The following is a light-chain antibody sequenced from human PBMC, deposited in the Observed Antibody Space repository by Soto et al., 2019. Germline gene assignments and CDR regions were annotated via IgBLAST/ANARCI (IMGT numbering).Light chain of an antibody. CDR3: QQYNDYIT. V-gene: IGKV1-5*01. CDR1: QSISTS. J-gene: IGKJ5*01. CDR2: AAS. Sequence: DIQMTQSPSTLSAFVGDRVTITCRTSQSISTSLAWYQQKPGKAPKLLIYAASTLENGVPTRFSGTGSETEFTLTVSSLQPDDSATYYCQQYNDYITFGQGTRLEIK.